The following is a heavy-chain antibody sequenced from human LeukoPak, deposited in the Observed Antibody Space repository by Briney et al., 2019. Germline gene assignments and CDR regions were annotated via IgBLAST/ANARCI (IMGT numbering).Heavy chain of an antibody. CDR2: ISSSSSYI. J-gene: IGHJ4*02. V-gene: IGHV3-21*01. CDR3: ARETIWSGYYHFDY. CDR1: GFTFSTLA. D-gene: IGHD3-3*01. Sequence: GGSLRLSCTASGFTFSTLAMSWVRQAPGKGLEWVSSISSSSSYIYYADSVKGRFTISRDNAKNSLYLQMNSVRAEDTAVYYCARETIWSGYYHFDYWGQGTLVTVSS.